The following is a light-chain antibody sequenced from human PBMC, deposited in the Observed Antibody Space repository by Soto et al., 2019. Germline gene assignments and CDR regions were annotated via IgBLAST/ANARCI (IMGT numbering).Light chain of an antibody. CDR2: QDT. J-gene: IGLJ2*01. CDR3: QAWDSSTAGV. Sequence: SSELTQPPSVSVSPGQTASITCSGDELGDKYACWYQQKPGQSPVLVIYQDTKRPSGIPERFSGSNSGNTATLTISGTQAMDEADYYCQAWDSSTAGVFGGGTKLTVL. CDR1: ELGDKY. V-gene: IGLV3-1*01.